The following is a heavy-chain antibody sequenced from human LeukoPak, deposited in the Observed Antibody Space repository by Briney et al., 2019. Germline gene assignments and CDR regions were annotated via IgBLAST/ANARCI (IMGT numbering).Heavy chain of an antibody. CDR1: GFPFDDYA. D-gene: IGHD6-13*01. CDR3: ARAAYSSTWYSRYFDL. J-gene: IGHJ2*01. CDR2: IGTAGEI. Sequence: GGSLRLSCAASGFPFDDYAMHWVRPATGKGLEWVSGIGTAGEIYYPGSVKGRFTISRENAKNSLYLQMNSLRAGDTAVYYCARAAYSSTWYSRYFDLWGRGTLVTVSS. V-gene: IGHV3-13*01.